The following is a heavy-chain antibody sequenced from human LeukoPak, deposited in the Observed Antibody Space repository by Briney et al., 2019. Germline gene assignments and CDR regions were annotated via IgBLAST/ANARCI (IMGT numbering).Heavy chain of an antibody. CDR1: GFTFSSYW. CDR2: IKQDGSEK. J-gene: IGHJ6*03. V-gene: IGHV3-7*01. Sequence: GRSLRLSCAASGFTFSSYWMSWVRQAPGKGLEWVANIKQDGSEKYYVDSVKGRFTISRDNAKNSLYLQMNSLRAEDTAVYYCARDQGSGINYYYYYMDVWGKGTTVTVSS. CDR3: ARDQGSGINYYYYYMDV. D-gene: IGHD3-10*01.